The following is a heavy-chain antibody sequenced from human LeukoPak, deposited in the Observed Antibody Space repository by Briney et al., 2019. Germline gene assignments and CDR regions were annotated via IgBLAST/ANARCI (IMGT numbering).Heavy chain of an antibody. Sequence: SVKVSCKTSGYTFTGYHVHWVRQAPGQGLEWMGWFNANSGATKYAQKFQGRVTMTRDTSIGTDFMELTSLISDDTAIYYCARDPYDGNYFFDYWGQGTLVTVAS. CDR1: GYTFTGYH. CDR2: FNANSGAT. D-gene: IGHD3-3*01. J-gene: IGHJ4*02. V-gene: IGHV1-2*02. CDR3: ARDPYDGNYFFDY.